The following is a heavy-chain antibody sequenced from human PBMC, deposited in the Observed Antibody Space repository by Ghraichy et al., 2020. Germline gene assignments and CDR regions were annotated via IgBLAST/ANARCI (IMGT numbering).Heavy chain of an antibody. CDR1: GFTFSSCA. CDR2: ISGSGANT. CDR3: AKDPNSAWYFEL. D-gene: IGHD1-26*01. J-gene: IGHJ2*01. V-gene: IGHV3-23*01. Sequence: GGSLRLSCAASGFTFSSCAMSWVRQAPGKGLEWVSTISGSGANTYYADSVKGRFTISRDNSKNTLYLQMSSLRADDTAVYYCAKDPNSAWYFELWGRGTRVTVSP.